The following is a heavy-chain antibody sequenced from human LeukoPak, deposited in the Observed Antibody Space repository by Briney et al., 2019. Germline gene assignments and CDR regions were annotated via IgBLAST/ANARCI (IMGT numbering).Heavy chain of an antibody. CDR3: ASLSLGHY. J-gene: IGHJ4*02. CDR2: IYSGGST. V-gene: IGHV3-53*01. D-gene: IGHD6-6*01. Sequence: GGSLRLSCAASGLAFSNNYMSWVRQAPGKGLEWVSVIYSGGSTYYADSVKGRFTISRDTSKNTLSLQMNSLRAEDTAVYYCASLSLGHYWGQGTLVTVSS. CDR1: GLAFSNNY.